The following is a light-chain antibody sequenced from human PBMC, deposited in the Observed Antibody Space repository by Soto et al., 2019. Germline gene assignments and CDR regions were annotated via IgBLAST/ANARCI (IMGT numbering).Light chain of an antibody. V-gene: IGLV2-14*01. CDR3: GSYTSSSTLV. CDR2: EVS. CDR1: SSDVGGYNY. J-gene: IGLJ2*01. Sequence: QSALTQPASVSGSPGQSITISCTGTSSDVGGYNYVSWYQQHPGKAPKLMIYEVSNRPSGVSNRFSGSKPGNTASLTISGLQAEDEADYYCGSYTSSSTLVFGGGTKLTVL.